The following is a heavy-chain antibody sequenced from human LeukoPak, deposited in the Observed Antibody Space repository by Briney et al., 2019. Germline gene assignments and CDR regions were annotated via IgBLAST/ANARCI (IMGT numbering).Heavy chain of an antibody. Sequence: SQTLSLTCAVSGGSNSSGGYSWSWIRQPPGKGLEWIGYIYHSGSTYYNPSLKSRVTISVDRSKNQFSLKLSSVTAADTAVYYCARSPSGRGGIDYYYGMDVWGQGTTVTVSS. CDR3: ARSPSGRGGIDYYYGMDV. CDR1: GGSNSSGGYS. J-gene: IGHJ6*02. V-gene: IGHV4-30-2*01. CDR2: IYHSGST. D-gene: IGHD1-26*01.